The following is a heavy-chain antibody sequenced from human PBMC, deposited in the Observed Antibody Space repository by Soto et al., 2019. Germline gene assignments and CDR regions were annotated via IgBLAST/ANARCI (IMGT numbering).Heavy chain of an antibody. V-gene: IGHV3-30*18. CDR3: AKVGSRWLQHGPSEYFDY. Sequence: GGSLRLSCAASGFTFSSHGMHWVRQAPGKGLEWVAVISYDGSNKYYADSVKGRFTISRDNSKNTLYLQMNSLRAEDTAVYYCAKVGSRWLQHGPSEYFDYWGQGTLVTVSS. D-gene: IGHD5-12*01. CDR1: GFTFSSHG. J-gene: IGHJ4*02. CDR2: ISYDGSNK.